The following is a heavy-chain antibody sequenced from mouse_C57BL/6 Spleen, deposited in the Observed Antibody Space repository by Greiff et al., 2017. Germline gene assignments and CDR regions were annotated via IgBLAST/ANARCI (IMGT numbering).Heavy chain of an antibody. J-gene: IGHJ3*01. CDR1: GYTFTSYG. D-gene: IGHD1-1*01. CDR2: IYPRSGNT. Sequence: QVQLKESGAELARPGASVKLSCKASGYTFTSYGISWVKQSTGQGLEWIGEIYPRSGNTYYNEKFKGKATLTADKSSSTAYMELRSLTSEDSAVYFCAISITTVLAPFGYWGQGTLVTVSA. CDR3: AISITTVLAPFGY. V-gene: IGHV1-81*01.